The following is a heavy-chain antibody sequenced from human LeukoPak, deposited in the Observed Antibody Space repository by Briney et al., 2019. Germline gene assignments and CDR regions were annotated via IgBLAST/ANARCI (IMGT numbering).Heavy chain of an antibody. CDR3: ARGYGDYSDWFDP. J-gene: IGHJ5*02. V-gene: IGHV4-59*01. Sequence: PSETLSLTCTVSGGSISSYCLNWIRQSPGKGLEWIGYIYYSGTTKYNPSLKSRVTISVDTSKNQLSLELSSVTAADTAVYYCARGYGDYSDWFDPWGQGTLVTVSS. CDR1: GGSISSYC. CDR2: IYYSGTT. D-gene: IGHD4-17*01.